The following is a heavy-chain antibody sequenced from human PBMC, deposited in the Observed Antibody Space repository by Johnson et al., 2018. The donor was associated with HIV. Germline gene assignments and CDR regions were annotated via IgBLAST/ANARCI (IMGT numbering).Heavy chain of an antibody. CDR3: ARERGGPMRWDAFDI. D-gene: IGHD5-24*01. CDR2: IWYDGSNK. Sequence: VQLVESGGGVVQPGRSLRLSCAASGFTFSSYGMHWVRQAPGKGLEWVAVIWYDGSNKYYADSVKGRFTISRDNSKNTLYLQMGSLRAEDMAVYYCARERGGPMRWDAFDIWGQGTLVTVSS. J-gene: IGHJ3*02. CDR1: GFTFSSYG. V-gene: IGHV3-33*01.